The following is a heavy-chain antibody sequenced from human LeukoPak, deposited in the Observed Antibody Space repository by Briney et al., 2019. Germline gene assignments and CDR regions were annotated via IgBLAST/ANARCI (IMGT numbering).Heavy chain of an antibody. CDR3: ARDTLVYADSPDAFDI. CDR1: GFTFSSYS. J-gene: IGHJ3*02. Sequence: GRSLRLSCAASGFTFSSYSMNWVRQAPGKGLEWVSYIGSSGSTVYYADSVKGRFTISRDNAKNSLYLQMNSLRDEDTAVYYCARDTLVYADSPDAFDIWGQGTMVTVSS. CDR2: IGSSGSTV. D-gene: IGHD4-17*01. V-gene: IGHV3-48*02.